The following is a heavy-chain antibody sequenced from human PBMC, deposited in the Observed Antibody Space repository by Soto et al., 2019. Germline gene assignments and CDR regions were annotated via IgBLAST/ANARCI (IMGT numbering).Heavy chain of an antibody. CDR2: INPSDGST. Sequence: ASVKVSCKSSGYTFINHGIFWVRQAPGQGLEWMGIINPSDGSTNYLQKFQGRVTMTRDTSTSTVYMELSSLRSEDTAVYFCARADYYDGSGFYYDYWGQGTLVTVSS. D-gene: IGHD3-22*01. CDR1: GYTFINHG. J-gene: IGHJ4*02. CDR3: ARADYYDGSGFYYDY. V-gene: IGHV1-46*01.